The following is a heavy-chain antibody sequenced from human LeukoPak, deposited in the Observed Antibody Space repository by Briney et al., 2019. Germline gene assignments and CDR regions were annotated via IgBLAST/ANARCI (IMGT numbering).Heavy chain of an antibody. CDR3: ARDGGYSGYDADC. D-gene: IGHD5-12*01. CDR1: GFSFSLYS. CDR2: ISDTSAM. Sequence: GGSLRLSCVASGFSFSLYSMKWVRQAPGEGLEWVSYISDTSAMYYADSVRGRFTISRDNAKNSLFLQMNSLRVEDTGVYYCARDGGYSGYDADCWGQGTLVTVSS. J-gene: IGHJ4*02. V-gene: IGHV3-48*01.